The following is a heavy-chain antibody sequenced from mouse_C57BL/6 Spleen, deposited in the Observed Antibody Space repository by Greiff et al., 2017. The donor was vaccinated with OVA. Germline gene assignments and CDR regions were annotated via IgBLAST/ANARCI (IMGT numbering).Heavy chain of an antibody. CDR3: ARARDHDY. V-gene: IGHV1-85*01. D-gene: IGHD3-3*01. CDR1: GYTFTSYD. Sequence: VQLKESGPELVKPGASVKLSCKASGYTFTSYDINWVKQRPGQGLEWIGWIYPRDGSTKYNEKFKGKATLTVDTSSSTAYMELHSLTSEDSAVYFCARARDHDYWGQGTTLTVSS. CDR2: IYPRDGST. J-gene: IGHJ2*01.